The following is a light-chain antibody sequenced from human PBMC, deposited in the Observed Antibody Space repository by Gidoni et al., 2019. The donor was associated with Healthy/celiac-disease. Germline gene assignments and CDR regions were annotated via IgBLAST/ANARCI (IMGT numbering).Light chain of an antibody. J-gene: IGKJ1*01. CDR1: HSLLHSNGYNY. CDR2: LGS. V-gene: IGKV2-28*01. CDR3: MQALQTRT. Sequence: IVTTQPPPSLPVTPCEPASTSCTFSHSLLHSNGYNYLAWYLQKPGQSPQLLFYLGSNRASGVPGRFGGGGSGTDFTLKSSRVEAEVVGVYYCMQALQTRTFXQXTKVEIK.